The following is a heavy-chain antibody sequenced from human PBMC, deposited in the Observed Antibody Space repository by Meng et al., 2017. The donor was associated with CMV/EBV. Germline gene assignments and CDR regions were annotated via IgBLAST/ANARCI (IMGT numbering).Heavy chain of an antibody. V-gene: IGHV4-34*01. J-gene: IGHJ4*02. D-gene: IGHD6-6*01. Sequence: SFTVAFSAWSWSGYYWSSLRQPTGKGLEWIGEINNSGSTNYTPSLKSRVTISVDTSKNQFSLKLSSVTAADTAVYYCARVVAARLDYWGQGTLVTVSS. CDR3: ARVVAARLDY. CDR1: AWSWSGYY. CDR2: INNSGST.